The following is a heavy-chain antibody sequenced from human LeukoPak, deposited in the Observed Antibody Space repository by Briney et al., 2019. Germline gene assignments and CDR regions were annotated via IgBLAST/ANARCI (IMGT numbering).Heavy chain of an antibody. Sequence: SETLSLTCAVYGGSFSGHYWSWIRQPPGKGLEWIGEINHSGSTNYNPSLKSRVTISVDTSKNQFSLKLSSVTAADTAVYYCARCYYDSSGCDYWGQGTLVTVSS. D-gene: IGHD3-22*01. J-gene: IGHJ4*02. CDR3: ARCYYDSSGCDY. V-gene: IGHV4-34*01. CDR2: INHSGST. CDR1: GGSFSGHY.